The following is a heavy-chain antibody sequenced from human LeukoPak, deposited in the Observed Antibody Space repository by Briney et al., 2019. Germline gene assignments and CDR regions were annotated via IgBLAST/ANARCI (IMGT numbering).Heavy chain of an antibody. D-gene: IGHD3-22*01. Sequence: PSETLSLTCTVSGGSISSGGYYWSWIRQHPGKGLEWIGYIYYSGSTYYNPSLKSRVTISVDTSKNQFSLKLSSVTAADTAVYYCARDSRSSGYFDYWGQGTLVTVSS. J-gene: IGHJ4*02. V-gene: IGHV4-31*03. CDR1: GGSISSGGYY. CDR3: ARDSRSSGYFDY. CDR2: IYYSGST.